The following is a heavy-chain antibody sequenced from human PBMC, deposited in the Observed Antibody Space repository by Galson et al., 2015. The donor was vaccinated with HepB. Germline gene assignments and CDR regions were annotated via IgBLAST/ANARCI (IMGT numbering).Heavy chain of an antibody. CDR3: TRGGVGITGVLDY. Sequence: SLRLSCAASGFAFGDYAMSWFRQAPGKGLEWVGFIRSKAYGGTTEYAAPVKGRFTISRDDSKSIAYLQMNSLKTEDTAVYYCTRGGVGITGVLDYWGQGTLVTVSS. CDR1: GFAFGDYA. D-gene: IGHD1-20*01. CDR2: IRSKAYGGTT. J-gene: IGHJ4*02. V-gene: IGHV3-49*03.